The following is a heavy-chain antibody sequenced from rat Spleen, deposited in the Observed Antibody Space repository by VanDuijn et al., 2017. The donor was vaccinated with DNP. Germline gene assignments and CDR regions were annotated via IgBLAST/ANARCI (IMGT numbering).Heavy chain of an antibody. J-gene: IGHJ2*01. Sequence: EVQLQESGPGLVKPSQSLSLTCSVTGFSITNNFKWSWIRKVPGNKLEWMGYVTNAGSTEYNPPLKSRISITTDTSKNQFFLQLNSVATEDTATYYCAIQLGVFDYWDQGVMVTVSS. D-gene: IGHD5-1*01. CDR3: AIQLGVFDY. CDR2: VTNAGST. CDR1: GFSITNNFK. V-gene: IGHV3-3*01.